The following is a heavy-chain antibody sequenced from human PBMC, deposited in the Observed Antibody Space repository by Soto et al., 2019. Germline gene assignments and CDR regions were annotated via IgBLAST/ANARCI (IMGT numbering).Heavy chain of an antibody. CDR3: TRHLGRAVAGFDY. CDR1: GASNSNYH. CDR2: IYYSGST. J-gene: IGHJ4*02. V-gene: IGHV4-59*08. Sequence: QVQLQESGPGLVKPAETLSLTCTVSGASNSNYHWSWIRQPPGKGLEWIGYIYYSGSTNYNPSLKSRVPISVDASKNQLSLQLRSVTAADTAVYYCTRHLGRAVAGFDYWGQGTLVTVSS. D-gene: IGHD6-19*01.